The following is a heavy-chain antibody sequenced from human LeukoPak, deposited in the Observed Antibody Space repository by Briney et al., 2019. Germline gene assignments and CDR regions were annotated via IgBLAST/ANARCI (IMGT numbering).Heavy chain of an antibody. CDR3: ATSGTMVRGVHFDY. V-gene: IGHV1-69*05. Sequence: GASVKVSCKASGGTFSSYAISWVRQAPGQGLEWMGGIIPIFGTANHAQKFQGRVTITTDESTSTAYMELSSLRSEDTAVYYCATSGTMVRGVHFDYWGQGTLASVSS. D-gene: IGHD3-10*01. J-gene: IGHJ4*02. CDR1: GGTFSSYA. CDR2: IIPIFGTA.